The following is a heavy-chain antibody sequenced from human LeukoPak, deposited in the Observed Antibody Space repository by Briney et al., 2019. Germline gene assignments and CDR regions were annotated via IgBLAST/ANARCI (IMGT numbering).Heavy chain of an antibody. V-gene: IGHV4-39*01. CDR2: IYYSGST. CDR1: GGSISSSSYS. D-gene: IGHD1-7*01. J-gene: IGHJ4*02. Sequence: PSETLSLTCTVSGGSISSSSYSWGWIRQPPGKGLEWIGSIYYSGSTYYNPSLKSRVTISLDTSKNKSSRTLSSVPPADTAVYYCAGITGTTGGNYFDYLGQGALVTVSS. CDR3: AGITGTTGGNYFDY.